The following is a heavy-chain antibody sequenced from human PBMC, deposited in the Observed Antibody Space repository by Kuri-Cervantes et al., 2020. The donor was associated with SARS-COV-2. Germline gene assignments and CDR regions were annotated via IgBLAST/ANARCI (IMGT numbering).Heavy chain of an antibody. D-gene: IGHD3-3*01. V-gene: IGHV1-3*01. CDR3: ARGGDSWYFYYGMDV. Sequence: ASVKVSCKASGYTFTSYAMHWVRQAPGQRLEWMGWINAGNGNTKYSQKFQGRVTITRDTSASTAYMELSSLRPEDTAVYYCARGGDSWYFYYGMDVWGQGATVTVSS. J-gene: IGHJ6*02. CDR2: INAGNGNT. CDR1: GYTFTSYA.